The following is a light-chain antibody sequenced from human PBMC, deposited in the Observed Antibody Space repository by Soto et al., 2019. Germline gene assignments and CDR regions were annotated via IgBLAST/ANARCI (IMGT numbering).Light chain of an antibody. J-gene: IGKJ1*01. V-gene: IGKV3-20*01. CDR1: QSVSSS. CDR3: EQYGGSPRT. CDR2: GAS. Sequence: EIVLTQSPGTLSLSPGEGATLSCRASQSVSSSLAWYQQKRGQAPRLLIHGASSRATGIPARFSGSGSGTDFTLTISRLEPEDFAVYYCEQYGGSPRTFGQGTKVEVK.